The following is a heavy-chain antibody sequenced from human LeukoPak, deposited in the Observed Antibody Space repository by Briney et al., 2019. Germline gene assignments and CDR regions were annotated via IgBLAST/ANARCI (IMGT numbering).Heavy chain of an antibody. J-gene: IGHJ4*02. CDR3: ARDRTPAGAYYFDY. CDR1: GFTFDDYG. V-gene: IGHV3-20*01. CDR2: INWNGGST. Sequence: PGGSLRLSCAASGFTFDDYGMSWVRQAPGKGLEWVSGINWNGGSTGYADSVKGRFTISRDNAKNSLYLQMNSLRAEDTALYHCARDRTPAGAYYFDYWGQGTLVTVSS. D-gene: IGHD1-14*01.